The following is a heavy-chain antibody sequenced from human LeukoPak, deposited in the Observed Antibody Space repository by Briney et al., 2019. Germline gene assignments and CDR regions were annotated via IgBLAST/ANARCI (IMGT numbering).Heavy chain of an antibody. Sequence: GGSLRLSCAASGFTFSSYGMHWVRQAPGKGLEWVAVIWYDGSNKYYADSVKSRFTISRDNSKNTLYLQMNSLRAEDTAVYYCARDRLDYYDSSGYFDYWGQGTLVTVSS. CDR3: ARDRLDYYDSSGYFDY. V-gene: IGHV3-33*01. D-gene: IGHD3-22*01. CDR1: GFTFSSYG. CDR2: IWYDGSNK. J-gene: IGHJ4*02.